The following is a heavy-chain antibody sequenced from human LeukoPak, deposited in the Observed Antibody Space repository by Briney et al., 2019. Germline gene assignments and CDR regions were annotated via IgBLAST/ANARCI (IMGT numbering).Heavy chain of an antibody. CDR3: ARSSNYGDFGDY. J-gene: IGHJ4*02. V-gene: IGHV4-59*12. CDR1: GGSISSYY. Sequence: SETLSLTCTVSGGSISSYYWSWIRQPPGKGLEWIGYIYYSGSTNYNPSLKSRVTISVDTSKNQFSLKLNSVTAADPAVYYCARSSNYGDFGDYWGQGTLVTVSS. D-gene: IGHD4-11*01. CDR2: IYYSGST.